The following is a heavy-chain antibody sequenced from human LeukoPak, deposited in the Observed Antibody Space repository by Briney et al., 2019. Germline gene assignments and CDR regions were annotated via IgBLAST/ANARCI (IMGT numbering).Heavy chain of an antibody. CDR3: ARDGVVVPAADYWYFDL. J-gene: IGHJ2*01. D-gene: IGHD2-2*01. Sequence: ASVKVSCKASGYTFTGYYMHWVRQAPGQGLEWMGWINPNSGGTNYAQKFQGRVTMTRDTSISTAYMELSRLRSDDTAVYYCARDGVVVPAADYWYFDLWGRGTLVTVSS. V-gene: IGHV1-2*02. CDR2: INPNSGGT. CDR1: GYTFTGYY.